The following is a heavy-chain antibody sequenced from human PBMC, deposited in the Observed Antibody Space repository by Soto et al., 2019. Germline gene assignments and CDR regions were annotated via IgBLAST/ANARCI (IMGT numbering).Heavy chain of an antibody. D-gene: IGHD3-22*01. J-gene: IGHJ4*02. V-gene: IGHV4-4*02. Sequence: SETLSLTCAVSGGSISSSNWWSWVRQPPGKGLEWIGEIYHSGSTNYNPSPKSRVTISVDKSKNQFSLKLSSVTAADTAVYYCARSSMSQTNPFDYWGQGTLVTVSS. CDR2: IYHSGST. CDR3: ARSSMSQTNPFDY. CDR1: GGSISSSNW.